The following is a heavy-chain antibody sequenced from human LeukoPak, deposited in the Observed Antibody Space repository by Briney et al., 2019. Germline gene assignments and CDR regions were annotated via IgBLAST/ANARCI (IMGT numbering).Heavy chain of an antibody. D-gene: IGHD6-6*01. Sequence: GGSLRLSCAASGFTFSSYGMSWVRQAPGKGLEWVANIKQDGSEKYYVDSVKGRFTVSRVNAENSLYLQMSSLRAEDTAVYYCARLTQLARGRYWGQGTLVTVSS. J-gene: IGHJ4*02. V-gene: IGHV3-7*03. CDR3: ARLTQLARGRY. CDR2: IKQDGSEK. CDR1: GFTFSSYG.